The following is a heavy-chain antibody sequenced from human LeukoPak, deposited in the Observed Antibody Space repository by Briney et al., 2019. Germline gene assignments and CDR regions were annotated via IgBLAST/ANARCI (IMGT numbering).Heavy chain of an antibody. Sequence: GGSLRLSRAASGFTFDDYAMHWVRQAPGKGLEWVSGISWNSGSIGYADSVKGRFTISRDNAKNSLYLQMNSLRAEDTALYYCAKDSGHYGDSSFDYWGQGTLVTVSS. V-gene: IGHV3-9*01. D-gene: IGHD4-17*01. J-gene: IGHJ4*02. CDR3: AKDSGHYGDSSFDY. CDR2: ISWNSGSI. CDR1: GFTFDDYA.